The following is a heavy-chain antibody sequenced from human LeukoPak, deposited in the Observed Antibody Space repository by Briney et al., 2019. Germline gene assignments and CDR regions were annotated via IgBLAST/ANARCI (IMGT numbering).Heavy chain of an antibody. CDR1: GGSFSGYY. J-gene: IGHJ4*02. D-gene: IGHD6-13*01. CDR2: IYYSGST. CDR3: ARRPRSVAAADL. V-gene: IGHV4-34*09. Sequence: PSETLSLTCAVYGGSFSGYYWSWIRQPPGKGLEWIGYIYYSGSTYYNPSLKSRVTISVDTSKNQFSLKLSSVTAADTAVYYCARRPRSVAAADLWGQGTLVTVSS.